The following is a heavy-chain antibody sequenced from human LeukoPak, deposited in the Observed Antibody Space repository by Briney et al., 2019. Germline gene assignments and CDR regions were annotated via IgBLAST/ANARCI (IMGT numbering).Heavy chain of an antibody. D-gene: IGHD4-23*01. Sequence: SETLSLTCAVYGGSFSGFYWNWIRQPPGKGLEWIGEIKYSGSTNYNPSLNSRVTISLDTSKNQFSLKLNSVTAADTAVYYCARRAGGYSHPYDYWGQGILVTVSS. CDR2: IKYSGST. V-gene: IGHV4-34*01. CDR3: ARRAGGYSHPYDY. CDR1: GGSFSGFY. J-gene: IGHJ4*02.